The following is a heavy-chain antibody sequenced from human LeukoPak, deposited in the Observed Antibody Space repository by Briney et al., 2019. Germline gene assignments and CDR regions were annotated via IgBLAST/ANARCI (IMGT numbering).Heavy chain of an antibody. CDR3: ARAGPDGSGSYYLPFDY. V-gene: IGHV4-39*07. Sequence: PSETLSLTCTVSGGSISSSSYYWSWIRQPPGKGLEWIGEINHSGSTNYNPSLKSRVTISVDTSKNQFSLKLSSVTAADTAVYYCARAGPDGSGSYYLPFDYWGQGTLVTVST. D-gene: IGHD3-10*01. CDR2: INHSGST. CDR1: GGSISSSSYY. J-gene: IGHJ4*02.